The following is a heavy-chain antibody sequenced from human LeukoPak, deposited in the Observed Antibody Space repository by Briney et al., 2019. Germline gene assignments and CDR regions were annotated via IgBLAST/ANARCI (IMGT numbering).Heavy chain of an antibody. V-gene: IGHV4-30-2*03. J-gene: IGHJ4*02. CDR3: ARQGDSVVEY. Sequence: SETLSLTCAVSGGSISSGGYSWSWIRQPPGKGLEWIGYIYYSGSTYYNPSLKSRVTISVDTSKNQFSLKLSSVTAADTAVYYCARQGDSVVEYWGQGTLVTVSS. CDR1: GGSISSGGYS. CDR2: IYYSGST. D-gene: IGHD3-16*01.